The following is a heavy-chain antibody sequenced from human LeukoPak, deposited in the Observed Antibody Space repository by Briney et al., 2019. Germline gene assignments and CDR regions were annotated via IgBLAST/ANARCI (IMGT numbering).Heavy chain of an antibody. CDR3: ARGGGATVDY. V-gene: IGHV3-74*01. J-gene: IGHJ4*02. Sequence: GGSLRLSCAASGFTFSSYEMNWVRQAPGKGLVWVSRINSDGGSTTYADSVKGRFTISRDNAKNTLYLQVNSLRAEDTAVYYCARGGGATVDYWGQGTLVTVSS. CDR2: INSDGGST. D-gene: IGHD1-26*01. CDR1: GFTFSSYE.